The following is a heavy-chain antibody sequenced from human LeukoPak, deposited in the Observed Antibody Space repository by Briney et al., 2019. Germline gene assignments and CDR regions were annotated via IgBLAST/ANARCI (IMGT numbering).Heavy chain of an antibody. D-gene: IGHD5-24*01. CDR3: ARHPSVPDGYNSWYFDY. J-gene: IGHJ4*02. V-gene: IGHV4-59*08. Sequence: SETLSLTCTVSGGSISSYYWSWIRQPPGKGLEWIGYIYYSGSTNYNPSLKSRVTISVDTSKNQFSLKLSSVTAADTAVYYCARHPSVPDGYNSWYFDYWGQGTLVTVSS. CDR1: GGSISSYY. CDR2: IYYSGST.